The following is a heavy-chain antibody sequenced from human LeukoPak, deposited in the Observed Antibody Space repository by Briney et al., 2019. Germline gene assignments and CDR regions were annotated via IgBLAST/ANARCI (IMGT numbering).Heavy chain of an antibody. CDR3: ARDGYSCSLYYYDP. Sequence: SETLSLTCTASGGSISSSSYHWGWIRQPPGKGLEWIATIYYSGSTYYNPSLKSRVAVSVDTSKNQFSLKLSSVTAADTAVYYCARDGYSCSLYYYDPWGQGTLVTVSS. CDR2: IYYSGST. D-gene: IGHD6-13*01. J-gene: IGHJ5*02. V-gene: IGHV4-39*02. CDR1: GGSISSSSYH.